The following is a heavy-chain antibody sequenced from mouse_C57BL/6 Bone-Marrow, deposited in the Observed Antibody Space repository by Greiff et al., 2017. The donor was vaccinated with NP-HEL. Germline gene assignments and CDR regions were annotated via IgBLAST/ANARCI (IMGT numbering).Heavy chain of an antibody. Sequence: EVTLMESGTVLARPGASVKMSCKTSGYTFTSYWMHWVKQRPGPGLEWIGAIYPGNSDNSYNQTFKGKAKLTAVPSASTAYMELIILTTAGVAVYYCTRDDGDYGWYFDVWGTGTTVTVSS. J-gene: IGHJ1*03. D-gene: IGHD2-3*01. V-gene: IGHV1-5*01. CDR2: IYPGNSDN. CDR1: GYTFTSYW. CDR3: TRDDGDYGWYFDV.